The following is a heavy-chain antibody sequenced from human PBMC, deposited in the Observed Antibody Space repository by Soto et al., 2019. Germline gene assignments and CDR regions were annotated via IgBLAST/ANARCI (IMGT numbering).Heavy chain of an antibody. D-gene: IGHD2-15*01. J-gene: IGHJ6*03. CDR2: IIPILGIA. V-gene: IGHV1-69*08. CDR3: AREGRRDSFPQRAAERWTPPHYYYYMDV. Sequence: QVQLVQSGAEVKKPGSSVKVSCTASGGTFSSYTISWVRQAPGQGLEWMGRIIPILGIANYAQKFQGRVTITADKSTSTAYMEVSSLRSEDTAVYYWAREGRRDSFPQRAAERWTPPHYYYYMDVWGKGTTVTVSS. CDR1: GGTFSSYT.